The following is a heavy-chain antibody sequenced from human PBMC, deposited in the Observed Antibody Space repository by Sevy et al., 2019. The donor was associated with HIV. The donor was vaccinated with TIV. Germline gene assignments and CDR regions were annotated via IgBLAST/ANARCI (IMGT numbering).Heavy chain of an antibody. CDR2: SSGSGEST. J-gene: IGHJ4*02. D-gene: IGHD4-17*01. CDR3: AKSSLPFGDYHFDV. CDR1: GFTFGSHA. V-gene: IGHV3-23*01. Sequence: GESLKISCAGSGFTFGSHAMTWVRQAPGKGLEWVSASSGSGESTYYAKSMKGRVTISRDNSKNTLYLQMTSLRAEDTALYYCAKSSLPFGDYHFDVWGQGALVTVSS.